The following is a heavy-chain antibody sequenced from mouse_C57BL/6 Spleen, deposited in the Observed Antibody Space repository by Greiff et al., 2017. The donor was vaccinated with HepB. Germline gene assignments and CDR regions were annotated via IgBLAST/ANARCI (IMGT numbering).Heavy chain of an antibody. CDR2: IYPGDGDT. V-gene: IGHV1-82*01. CDR1: GYAFSSSW. CDR3: ARTNYPPFDY. J-gene: IGHJ2*01. D-gene: IGHD1-1*01. Sequence: VQLQQSGPELVKPGASVKISCKASGYAFSSSWMNWVKQRPGKGLEWIGRIYPGDGDTNYNGKFKGKATLTADKSSSTAYMQLSSLTSEDSAVYFCARTNYPPFDYWGQGTTLTVSS.